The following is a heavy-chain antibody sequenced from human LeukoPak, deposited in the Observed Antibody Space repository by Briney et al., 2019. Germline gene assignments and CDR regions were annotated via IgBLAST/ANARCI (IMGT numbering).Heavy chain of an antibody. J-gene: IGHJ4*02. CDR3: ARVVVGYYDFWSGSDY. D-gene: IGHD3-3*01. V-gene: IGHV3-21*01. CDR2: ISSSSSYI. Sequence: GGSRRLSCAASGFTFTMFGMNWVRQAPGKGLEWVSSISSSSSYIYYADSVKGRFTISRDNAKNSLYLQMNSLRAEDTAVYYCARVVVGYYDFWSGSDYWGQGTLVAVSS. CDR1: GFTFTMFG.